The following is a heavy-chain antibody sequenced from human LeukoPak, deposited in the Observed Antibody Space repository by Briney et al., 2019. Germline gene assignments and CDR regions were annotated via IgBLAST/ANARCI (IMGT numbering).Heavy chain of an antibody. CDR1: GFTFSSYA. D-gene: IGHD2-2*01. CDR3: AKDAPVNVVVVPAANS. V-gene: IGHV3-23*01. Sequence: GGSLRLSCVASGFTFSSYAMSWVRQAPGQGLEWVSAISGSGGSTYYVHSVKGRLTLSIDNSKNTLYLQMNSLRAEDTDVTVCAKDAPVNVVVVPAANSWGQGTLVTVSS. J-gene: IGHJ4*02. CDR2: ISGSGGST.